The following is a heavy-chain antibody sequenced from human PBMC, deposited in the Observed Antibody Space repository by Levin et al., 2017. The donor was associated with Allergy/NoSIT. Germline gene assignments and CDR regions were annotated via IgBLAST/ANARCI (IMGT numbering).Heavy chain of an antibody. Sequence: KTSETLSLTCTVSGGSISSSSYYWGWIRQPPGKGLEWIGSIYYSGSTYYNPSLKSRVTISVDTSKNQFSLKLSSVTAADTAVYYCARQEQWLVYFDYWGQGTLVTVSS. D-gene: IGHD6-19*01. CDR1: GGSISSSSYY. J-gene: IGHJ4*02. CDR3: ARQEQWLVYFDY. CDR2: IYYSGST. V-gene: IGHV4-39*01.